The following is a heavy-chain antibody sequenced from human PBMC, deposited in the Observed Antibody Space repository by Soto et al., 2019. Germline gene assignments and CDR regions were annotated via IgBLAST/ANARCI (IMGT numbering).Heavy chain of an antibody. CDR3: ARVRSTIFGVVITLSRYYYYYMDV. V-gene: IGHV4-34*01. D-gene: IGHD3-3*01. J-gene: IGHJ6*03. CDR1: GGSFSGYY. Sequence: SETLSLTCAVYGGSFSGYYWSWTRQPPGKGLEWIGEINHSGSTNYNPSLKSRVTISVDTSKNQFSLKLSSVTAADTAVYYCARVRSTIFGVVITLSRYYYYYMDVWGKGTKVTVSS. CDR2: INHSGST.